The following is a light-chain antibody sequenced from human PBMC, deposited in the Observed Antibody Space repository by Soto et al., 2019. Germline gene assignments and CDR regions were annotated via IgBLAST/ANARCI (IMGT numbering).Light chain of an antibody. V-gene: IGKV1-5*01. J-gene: IGKJ2*01. CDR2: DAS. Sequence: DIQMTQSPSTLSASVGDRVTITCRASQSISTWLAWYQQKPGKAPKLLISDASNLESGVPSRFSGGGSGTEFTLTISSLQPDDFATYYCQQYNIFSPHTFGQGTNVEIK. CDR3: QQYNIFSPHT. CDR1: QSISTW.